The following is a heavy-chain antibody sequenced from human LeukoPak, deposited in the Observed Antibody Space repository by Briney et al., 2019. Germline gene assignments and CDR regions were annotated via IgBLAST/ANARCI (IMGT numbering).Heavy chain of an antibody. D-gene: IGHD2-2*01. V-gene: IGHV3-7*01. Sequence: GGSLRLSCAASGFTFSSYWMSWVRQAPGKGLEWVANIKQDGSEKYYVDSVKGRFTISRANAKNSLYLQMNSLRAEDTAVYYCARDYQLLLWTPHYYFDYWGQGTLVTVSS. CDR1: GFTFSSYW. CDR3: ARDYQLLLWTPHYYFDY. CDR2: IKQDGSEK. J-gene: IGHJ4*02.